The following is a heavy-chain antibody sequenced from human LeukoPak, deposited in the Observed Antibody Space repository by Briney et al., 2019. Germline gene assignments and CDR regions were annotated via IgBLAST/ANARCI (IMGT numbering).Heavy chain of an antibody. CDR1: GGSISSSSYY. J-gene: IGHJ4*02. CDR2: IYYSGST. Sequence: SGTLSLTCTVSGGSISSSSYYWGWIRQPPGKGLEWIGSIYYSGSTYYNPSLKSRVTISVDTSKNQFSLKLSSVTAADTAVYYCARGLRYFDWFHDYWGQGTLVTVSS. D-gene: IGHD3-9*01. CDR3: ARGLRYFDWFHDY. V-gene: IGHV4-39*07.